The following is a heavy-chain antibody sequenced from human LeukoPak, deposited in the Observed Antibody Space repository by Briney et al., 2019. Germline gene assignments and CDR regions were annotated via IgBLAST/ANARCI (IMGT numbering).Heavy chain of an antibody. CDR3: ARAYCSSTSCYLWFDP. CDR1: GYTFTGYY. D-gene: IGHD2-2*01. CDR2: INPNSGGT. V-gene: IGHV1-2*02. Sequence: ASVKVPCKASGYTFTGYYMHWVRQAPGQGLEWMGWINPNSGGTNYAQKFQGRVTMTRDTSISTAYMELSRLRSDDTAVYYCARAYCSSTSCYLWFDPWGQGTLVTVSS. J-gene: IGHJ5*02.